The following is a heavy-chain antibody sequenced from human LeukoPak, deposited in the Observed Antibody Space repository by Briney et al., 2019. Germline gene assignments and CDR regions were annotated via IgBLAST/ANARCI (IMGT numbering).Heavy chain of an antibody. Sequence: GGSLRLSCAASGFTVSSNYMSWVRQAPGKGLEWVSVIYSGGRTYYADSVKGRFTISRDNSKTTLYLQMNSLRAEDTAVYYCARVPSGDAFDIWGQGTMVTVSS. CDR3: ARVPSGDAFDI. CDR2: IYSGGRT. D-gene: IGHD2-2*01. V-gene: IGHV3-66*01. J-gene: IGHJ3*02. CDR1: GFTVSSNY.